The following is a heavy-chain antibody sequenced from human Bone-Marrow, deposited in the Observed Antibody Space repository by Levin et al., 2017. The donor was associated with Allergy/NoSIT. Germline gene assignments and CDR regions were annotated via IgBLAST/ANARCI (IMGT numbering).Heavy chain of an antibody. CDR1: GLVFSTYA. Sequence: LSLTCAASGLVFSTYAMSWFRQRPGKGLEWVSAISGSGDTTYYADSMKGRFAVSRDNSKSTLYLQMNGLRAEDTAIYYCAARLVVAGTESPFDYWGQGTLVTVSS. D-gene: IGHD6-19*01. CDR2: ISGSGDTT. V-gene: IGHV3-23*01. CDR3: AARLVVAGTESPFDY. J-gene: IGHJ4*02.